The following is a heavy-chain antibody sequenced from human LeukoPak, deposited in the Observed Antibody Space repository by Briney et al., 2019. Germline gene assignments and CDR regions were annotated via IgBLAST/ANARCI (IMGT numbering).Heavy chain of an antibody. D-gene: IGHD3-10*01. CDR1: GYTFTRYF. CDR2: INPNSGGT. CDR3: ARVRGSSGWYFDL. V-gene: IGHV1-2*02. J-gene: IGHJ2*01. Sequence: ASVKVSCKASGYTFTRYFMHWVRQAPGQGLEWMGWINPNSGGTNYAQKFQGRVTMTRDTSISTAYMELSRLRSDDTAVYYCARVRGSSGWYFDLWGRGTLVTVSS.